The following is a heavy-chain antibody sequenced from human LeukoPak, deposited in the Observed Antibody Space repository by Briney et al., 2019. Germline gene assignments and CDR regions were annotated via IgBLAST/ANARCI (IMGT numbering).Heavy chain of an antibody. V-gene: IGHV4-59*08. D-gene: IGHD2-15*01. Sequence: SETLSLTCTVSGGSISSYYWSWIRQPPGKGLEWIGYVYYSGSTNYNPSLKSRVTISVDTSKNQFSLKLSSVTAADTAVYYCAELGRGDSFDYWGQGTLVTVSS. CDR1: GGSISSYY. CDR2: VYYSGST. CDR3: AELGRGDSFDY. J-gene: IGHJ4*02.